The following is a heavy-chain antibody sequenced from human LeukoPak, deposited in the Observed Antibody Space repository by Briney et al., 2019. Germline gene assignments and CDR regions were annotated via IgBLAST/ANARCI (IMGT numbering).Heavy chain of an antibody. D-gene: IGHD5-12*01. CDR1: GFTFSSHA. V-gene: IGHV3-30*18. CDR2: ISYDGGDS. CDR3: AKDGATMGYYFDY. J-gene: IGHJ4*02. Sequence: GGSLRLSCAASGFTFSSHAMRWVRQAPGKGLEWVAVISYDGGDSVYAESVKGRFTISRDNSKNTLYLQMNSLRTEDTAVYYCAKDGATMGYYFDYWGQGTLVTVSS.